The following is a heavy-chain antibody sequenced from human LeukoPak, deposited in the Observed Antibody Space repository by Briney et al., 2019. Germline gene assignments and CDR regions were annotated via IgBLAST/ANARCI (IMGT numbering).Heavy chain of an antibody. Sequence: PGGSLRLSCAPSGFAVSSNYMSLVRQAPGKGLEWVSTIYSGGSTYYADSVKGRFTISRDNSKNTLYLQMNSLRAEDTAVYYCASIYYDILTGPTGYFDYWGQGTLVTVSS. V-gene: IGHV3-66*01. D-gene: IGHD3-9*01. CDR2: IYSGGST. CDR1: GFAVSSNY. J-gene: IGHJ4*02. CDR3: ASIYYDILTGPTGYFDY.